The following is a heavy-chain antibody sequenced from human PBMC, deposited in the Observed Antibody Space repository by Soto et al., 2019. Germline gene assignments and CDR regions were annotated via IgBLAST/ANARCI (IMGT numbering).Heavy chain of an antibody. V-gene: IGHV3-74*01. CDR2: INSDGSST. CDR3: ARGPSFLGYCSGGSCYSNNGVDY. Sequence: GGSLRLSCAASGFTFSSYWMHWVRQAPGKGLVWVSRINSDGSSTSYADSVKDRFTISRDNAKNTLYLQMNSLRAEDTAVYYCARGPSFLGYCSGGSCYSNNGVDYWGQGTLVTVSS. J-gene: IGHJ4*02. CDR1: GFTFSSYW. D-gene: IGHD2-15*01.